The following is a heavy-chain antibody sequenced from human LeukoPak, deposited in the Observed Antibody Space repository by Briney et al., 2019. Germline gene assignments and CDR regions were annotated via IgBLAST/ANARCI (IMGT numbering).Heavy chain of an antibody. D-gene: IGHD2-2*01. CDR3: ARLKVTSRYWYFDL. J-gene: IGHJ2*01. Sequence: SETLSLTCTVSGGSISSYYWSWIRQPPGKGLEWIGYIYYSGSTNYNPSLKSRVTISVDTSKNQFSLKLSSVTAADTAVYYCARLKVTSRYWYFDLWGRGTLVTVSS. CDR2: IYYSGST. CDR1: GGSISSYY. V-gene: IGHV4-59*08.